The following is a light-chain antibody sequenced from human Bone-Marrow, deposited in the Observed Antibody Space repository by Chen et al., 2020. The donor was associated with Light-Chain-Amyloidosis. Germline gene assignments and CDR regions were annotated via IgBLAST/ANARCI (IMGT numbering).Light chain of an antibody. CDR2: KAV. V-gene: IGKV1-5*03. J-gene: IGKJ1*01. Sequence: DIQMIQSPSTLSASVGDRVTITCRASQSIGTWLAWYQQKPGKAPKLLIYKAVSLESGVPSRFSGSGSGTEFTLTISSLQPDDFATYYCQQYNSWTFGQGTKVEIK. CDR3: QQYNSWT. CDR1: QSIGTW.